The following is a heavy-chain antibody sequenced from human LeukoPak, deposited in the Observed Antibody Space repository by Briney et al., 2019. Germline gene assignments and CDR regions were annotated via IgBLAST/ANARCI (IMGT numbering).Heavy chain of an antibody. CDR3: AKRMPYYFDY. D-gene: IGHD2-15*01. CDR1: GFTFTSYA. Sequence: PGGSLRLSCAASGFTFTSYAMSWVRQAPGKGLEWVSSINSGGSTFYADCVKGRFTISRDNSKNTLYLQMNSLRADDTAVYYCAKRMPYYFDYWGQGTVVTVSS. J-gene: IGHJ4*02. V-gene: IGHV3-23*01. CDR2: INSGGST.